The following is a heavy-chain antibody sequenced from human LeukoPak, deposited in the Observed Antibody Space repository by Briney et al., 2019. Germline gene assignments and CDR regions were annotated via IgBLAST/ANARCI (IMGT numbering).Heavy chain of an antibody. Sequence: GGSLRLSCAASGFTFSNYDKSWVGQAPGKGLEWVSSINSGGSACYADSVKGRFTISRDNSKNTLSLQMNSLRAADTAVHYCAKEMHPAGYFDYWGQGTLVTVSA. V-gene: IGHV3-23*01. D-gene: IGHD2-15*01. CDR3: AKEMHPAGYFDY. CDR1: GFTFSNYD. J-gene: IGHJ4*02. CDR2: INSGGSA.